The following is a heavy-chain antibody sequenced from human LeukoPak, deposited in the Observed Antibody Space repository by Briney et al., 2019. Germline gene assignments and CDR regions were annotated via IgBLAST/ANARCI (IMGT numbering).Heavy chain of an antibody. CDR1: GYTFTGYY. Sequence: GASVKVSCKASGYTFTGYYMHWVRQAPGQGLEWMGWINPNSGGTNYAQKFQGRATMTRDTSISTAYMELSRLRSDDTAVYYCARDGVVVITWGDAFDIWGQGTMVTVSS. CDR2: INPNSGGT. V-gene: IGHV1-2*02. J-gene: IGHJ3*02. CDR3: ARDGVVVITWGDAFDI. D-gene: IGHD3-22*01.